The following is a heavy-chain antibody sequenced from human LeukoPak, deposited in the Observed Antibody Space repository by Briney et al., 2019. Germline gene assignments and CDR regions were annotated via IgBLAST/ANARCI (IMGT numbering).Heavy chain of an antibody. CDR2: IVVGSGYT. Sequence: GTSVKVSCKASGFTFSSSTMQWVRQARGQRLEWIGWIVVGSGYTNYAQKFQERVTISRDMSTSTAYMELSSLTSEDTAVFYCAADGPADLFDGSEDPPRDAFEIWGQGTMVTVSS. V-gene: IGHV1-58*02. CDR3: AADGPADLFDGSEDPPRDAFEI. D-gene: IGHD3-22*01. CDR1: GFTFSSST. J-gene: IGHJ3*02.